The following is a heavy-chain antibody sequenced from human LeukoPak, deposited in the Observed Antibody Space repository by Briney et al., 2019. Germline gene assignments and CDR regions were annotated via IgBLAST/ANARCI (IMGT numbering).Heavy chain of an antibody. CDR3: ARGDVVGVDP. D-gene: IGHD2-2*01. Sequence: GESLKISCKGSGYNFATHWIAWVRQMPGKGLEWMGRIDPSDSYTNYSPSFQGHVTISADKSISTAYLQWSSLKASDTAMYYCARGDVVGVDPWGQGTLVTVSS. J-gene: IGHJ5*02. CDR1: GYNFATHW. V-gene: IGHV5-10-1*01. CDR2: IDPSDSYT.